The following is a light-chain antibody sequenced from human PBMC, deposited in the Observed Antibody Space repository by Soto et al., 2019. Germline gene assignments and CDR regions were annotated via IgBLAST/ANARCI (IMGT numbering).Light chain of an antibody. J-gene: IGLJ1*01. CDR3: SSYTTSSTYV. V-gene: IGLV2-14*01. CDR1: STDVGRYNY. Sequence: SDLTQLASVSRSPGQPITIIYTGTSTDVGRYNYVSWYQQHPGKAPKLMIYDVANRPSGVSNRFSGSKSGITASLTISGLQAEDEADYYCSSYTTSSTYVFGTGTKVTVL. CDR2: DVA.